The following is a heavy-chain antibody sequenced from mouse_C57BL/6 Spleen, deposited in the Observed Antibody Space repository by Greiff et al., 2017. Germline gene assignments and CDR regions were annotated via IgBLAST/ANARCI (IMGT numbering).Heavy chain of an antibody. CDR2: IRLKSDNYAT. J-gene: IGHJ2*01. CDR1: GFTFSNYW. D-gene: IGHD4-1*01. CDR3: TGTGYFDY. V-gene: IGHV6-3*01. Sequence: VQLKESGGGLVQPGGSMKLSCVASGFTFSNYWMNWVRQSPGKGLEWVAQIRLKSDNYATNYAEYVKGRLTISRDDSKSGVYLQMNNLRAEATGIYYCTGTGYFDYWGQGTTLTVSS.